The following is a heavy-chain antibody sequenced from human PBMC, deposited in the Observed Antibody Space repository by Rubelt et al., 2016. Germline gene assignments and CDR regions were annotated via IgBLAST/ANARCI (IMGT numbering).Heavy chain of an antibody. V-gene: IGHV4-39*01. CDR3: ARQRAYYFDY. CDR1: GGSISSSSYY. Sequence: QLQLQESGPGLVKPSETLSLTCTVSGGSISSSSYYWGWIRQPPGKGLEWIGSIYYSGSTYYNPSLKSRVTISVDTSKNQFSLKLSSVTAADTAVYFCARQRAYYFDYWGQGAQVTVSS. CDR2: IYYSGST. J-gene: IGHJ4*02.